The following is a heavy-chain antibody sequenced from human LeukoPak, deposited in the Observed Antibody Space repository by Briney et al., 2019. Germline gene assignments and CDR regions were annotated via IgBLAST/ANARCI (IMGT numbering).Heavy chain of an antibody. CDR3: ARAGAYYDFWSGYFTS. D-gene: IGHD3-3*01. CDR2: IIPIFGTA. J-gene: IGHJ4*02. CDR1: GGTFSSYA. Sequence: SVKVSCKASGGTFSSYAISWVRQAPGQGLEWMGGIIPIFGTANYAQKFQGRVTITADESTSTAYMELSSLRSEDTAVYYCARAGAYYDFWSGYFTSWGQGTLVTVSS. V-gene: IGHV1-69*13.